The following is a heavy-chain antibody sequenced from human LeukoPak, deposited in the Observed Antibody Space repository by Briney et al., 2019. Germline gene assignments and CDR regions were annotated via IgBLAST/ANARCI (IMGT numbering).Heavy chain of an antibody. CDR1: GGSFSGYY. J-gene: IGHJ4*02. D-gene: IGHD1-26*01. V-gene: IGHV4-34*01. Sequence: PSETLSLTCAVYGGSFSGYYWSWIRQPPGKGLEWIGEISHSGSTRNYNPSLMSRVTISVVTSKKQFSLKLSSVTAADTAVYYCARVETGVGPDSWGPGTLVTVSS. CDR3: ARVETGVGPDS. CDR2: ISHSGSTR.